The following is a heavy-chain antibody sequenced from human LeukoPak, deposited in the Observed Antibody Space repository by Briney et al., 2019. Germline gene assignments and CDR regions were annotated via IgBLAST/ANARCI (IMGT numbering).Heavy chain of an antibody. CDR3: ASEPKTSIVGATDAFDI. CDR2: IYTSGST. J-gene: IGHJ3*02. CDR1: GGSISSYY. Sequence: PSETLSLTCTVSGGSISSYYWSWIRQPAGKGLEWIGRIYTSGSTNYNPSLKTRVTMSVDTSKNQLSLKLSSVTAADTAVYYCASEPKTSIVGATDAFDIWGQGTMVTVSS. D-gene: IGHD1-26*01. V-gene: IGHV4-4*07.